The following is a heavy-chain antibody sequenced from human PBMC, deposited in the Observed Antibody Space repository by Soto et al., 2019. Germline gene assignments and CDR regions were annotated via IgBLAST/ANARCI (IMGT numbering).Heavy chain of an antibody. Sequence: PGGSLRLSCAASGFTFSSYWMSWVRQAPGKGLEWVANIKQDGSEKYYVDSVKGRFTISRDNAKNSLYLQMNSLRAEDTAVYYCARDRFSAAAGTVWFDPWGQGTLVTVSS. CDR2: IKQDGSEK. V-gene: IGHV3-7*01. CDR1: GFTFSSYW. CDR3: ARDRFSAAAGTVWFDP. D-gene: IGHD6-13*01. J-gene: IGHJ5*02.